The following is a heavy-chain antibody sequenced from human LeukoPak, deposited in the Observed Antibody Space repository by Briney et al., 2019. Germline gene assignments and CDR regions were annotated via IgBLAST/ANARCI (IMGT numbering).Heavy chain of an antibody. D-gene: IGHD1-26*01. V-gene: IGHV1-69*13. CDR3: AGDRSSGTFDSFGI. Sequence: GASVKVSCKASGGTFSSYAISWVRQAPGQGLEWMGGIIPVFGPPNNAQKFQDRVTITADESTSTAYMELSSLTSEDTAMYYCAGDRSSGTFDSFGIWGPGTMVTVSS. CDR1: GGTFSSYA. CDR2: IIPVFGPP. J-gene: IGHJ3*02.